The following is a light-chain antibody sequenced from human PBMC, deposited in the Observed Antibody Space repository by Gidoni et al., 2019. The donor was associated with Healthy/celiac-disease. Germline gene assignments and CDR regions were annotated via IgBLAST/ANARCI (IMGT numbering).Light chain of an antibody. J-gene: IGLJ3*02. CDR3: AAWDDSLNGNWV. CDR2: SNN. V-gene: IGLV1-44*01. CDR1: SSNIGSNT. Sequence: QSVLTQPPSASGTPGQRVTISCSGSSSNIGSNTVNWYQQLPGTAPKLRIYSNNQRPSRVPDRFSGSKSGTSASLAISGLQSEDEADYYCAAWDDSLNGNWVFGGGTKLTVL.